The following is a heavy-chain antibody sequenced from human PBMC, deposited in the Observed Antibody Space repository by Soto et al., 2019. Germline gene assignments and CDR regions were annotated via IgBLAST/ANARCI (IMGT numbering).Heavy chain of an antibody. V-gene: IGHV1-2*04. CDR1: GYTFTGYY. Sequence: ASVKVSCKASGYTFTGYYMHWVRQAPGQGLEWMGWINPNSGGTNYAQKFQGWVTMTRDTSISTAYMELSRLRSDDTAVYYCARDWGYCSSTSCYGWFDLWGQGTLVTVSS. J-gene: IGHJ5*02. D-gene: IGHD2-2*01. CDR2: INPNSGGT. CDR3: ARDWGYCSSTSCYGWFDL.